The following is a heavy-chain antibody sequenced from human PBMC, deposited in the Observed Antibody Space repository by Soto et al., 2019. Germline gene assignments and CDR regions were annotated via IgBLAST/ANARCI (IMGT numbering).Heavy chain of an antibody. CDR1: GCSFNTYA. V-gene: IGHV3-23*01. Sequence: PWGSLRLSCTASGCSFNTYAMSWVRQAPGKGLEWVSGINGSDGSTYYAHSVKGRFTMSRDNSKKTLYLQMNSVRAADTAVYYCAKGQYSSVRYFEYWGQGALVTVSS. D-gene: IGHD3-22*01. CDR3: AKGQYSSVRYFEY. J-gene: IGHJ4*02. CDR2: INGSDGST.